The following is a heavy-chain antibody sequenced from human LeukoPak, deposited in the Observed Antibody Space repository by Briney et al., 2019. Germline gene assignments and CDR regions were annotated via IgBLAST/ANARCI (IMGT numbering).Heavy chain of an antibody. D-gene: IGHD6-13*01. V-gene: IGHV3-7*01. J-gene: IGHJ4*02. Sequence: PGGSLRLSFVASGFPFSSYWMTWVRQAPGKGLEWVANIKQDGSKKSYVDSVKGRFTISRDNAKNSLYLQMNSLRDEDTAVYYCARDMRRLFSQQLVRVMDYWGQGTLVTVSS. CDR1: GFPFSSYW. CDR3: ARDMRRLFSQQLVRVMDY. CDR2: IKQDGSKK.